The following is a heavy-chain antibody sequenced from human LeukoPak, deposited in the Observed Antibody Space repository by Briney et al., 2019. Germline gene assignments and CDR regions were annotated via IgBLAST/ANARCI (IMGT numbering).Heavy chain of an antibody. V-gene: IGHV3-74*03. J-gene: IGHJ4*02. Sequence: GGSLRLSCAASGFTFSNTWMHWVRQAPGKGLVWVSRIHSEGISTTYADSVKGRFTISRDNAKNTLYLQMNSLRAEDTAVYYCARDRYYVPDYWGQGTLATVSS. CDR1: GFTFSNTW. CDR3: ARDRYYVPDY. CDR2: IHSEGIST. D-gene: IGHD3-10*02.